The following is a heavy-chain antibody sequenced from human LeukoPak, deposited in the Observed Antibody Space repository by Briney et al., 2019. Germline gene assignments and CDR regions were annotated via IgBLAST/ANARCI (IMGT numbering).Heavy chain of an antibody. V-gene: IGHV4-39*01. Sequence: PETLSLTCTVSGGSISSSSYYWGWIRQPPGRGLEWIGRIYYSGSTYYNPSLKSRVTISVDTSKNQFSLKLSSVTAADTAVFYCARTRSDFWSGYYYYYYYMDVWGKGTTVTVSS. D-gene: IGHD3-3*01. J-gene: IGHJ6*03. CDR1: GGSISSSSYY. CDR2: IYYSGST. CDR3: ARTRSDFWSGYYYYYYYMDV.